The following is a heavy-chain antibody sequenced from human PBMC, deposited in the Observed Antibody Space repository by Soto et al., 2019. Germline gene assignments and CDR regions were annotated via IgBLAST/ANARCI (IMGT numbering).Heavy chain of an antibody. CDR1: RFTFSDFA. V-gene: IGHV3-23*01. J-gene: IGHJ5*01. CDR3: AKDAVPYNGKWDWFDS. CDR2: IGGGGTDT. Sequence: DVQLLESGGGLVQPGGSLTLSCAASRFTFSDFAMSWVRQAPGKGLEWVSFIGGGGTDTYYADSVKGRFTISRDNSKNTLYLQKDSLRDEDTAVYYCAKDAVPYNGKWDWFDSWGQGTLVIVSS. D-gene: IGHD1-20*01.